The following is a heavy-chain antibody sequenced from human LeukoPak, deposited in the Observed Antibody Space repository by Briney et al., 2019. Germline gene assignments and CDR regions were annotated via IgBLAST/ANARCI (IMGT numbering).Heavy chain of an antibody. J-gene: IGHJ4*02. CDR2: IYYSGST. Sequence: SETLSLTCTVSGGSISSGGYYWSWIRQHPGKGLEWIVYIYYSGSTYYNPSLKSRVTISVDTSKNQFSLKLSSVTAADTAVYYCARDKVRDGYIIFDYWGQGTLVTVSS. D-gene: IGHD5-24*01. V-gene: IGHV4-31*03. CDR3: ARDKVRDGYIIFDY. CDR1: GGSISSGGYY.